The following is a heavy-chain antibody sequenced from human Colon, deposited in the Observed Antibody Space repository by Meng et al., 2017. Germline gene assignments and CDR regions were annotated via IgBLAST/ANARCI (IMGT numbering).Heavy chain of an antibody. Sequence: QVALVEVAAGWNRPVAPGRVASKASDYTLTIYEISWMRRSTGQGLEWMGWMTPNIDNTGYAQKCQGRVTMTRNTAISTAYMELSRLRSEDTAVYYCSRVEVGITSGDYWGQGTLVTVSS. CDR1: DYTLTIYE. CDR2: MTPNIDNT. J-gene: IGHJ4*02. V-gene: IGHV1-8*01. D-gene: IGHD1-26*01. CDR3: SRVEVGITSGDY.